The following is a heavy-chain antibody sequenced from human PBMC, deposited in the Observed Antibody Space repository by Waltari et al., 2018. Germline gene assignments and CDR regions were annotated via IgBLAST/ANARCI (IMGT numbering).Heavy chain of an antibody. CDR1: GYSFTSYW. Sequence: EVQLVQSGAEVKKPGESLKISCKGSGYSFTSYWIGWVRQMPGKGLEWMGFIYPGDSDTKYSPSFQGQVTISADKSISTAYLQWSSLKASDTAMYYCARHDSSGYPLGAFDIWGQGTMVTVSS. J-gene: IGHJ3*02. CDR3: ARHDSSGYPLGAFDI. CDR2: IYPGDSDT. D-gene: IGHD3-22*01. V-gene: IGHV5-51*01.